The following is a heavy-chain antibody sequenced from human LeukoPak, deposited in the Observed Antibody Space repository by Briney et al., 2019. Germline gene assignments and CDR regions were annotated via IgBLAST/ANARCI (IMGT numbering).Heavy chain of an antibody. CDR3: ARDPPYTAIAD. Sequence: SSETLSLTCTVSGGSISSYYWSWIRQPAGKGLEWIGRIYTSGSTNYNPSLKSRVTMSVATSKNQFSLKLSSVTAADTAVYYCARDPPYTAIADWGQGTLVTVSS. CDR2: IYTSGST. CDR1: GGSISSYY. D-gene: IGHD5-18*01. V-gene: IGHV4-4*07. J-gene: IGHJ4*02.